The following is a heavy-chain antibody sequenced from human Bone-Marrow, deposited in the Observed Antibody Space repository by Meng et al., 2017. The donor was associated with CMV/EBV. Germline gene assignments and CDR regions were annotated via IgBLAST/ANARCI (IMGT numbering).Heavy chain of an antibody. CDR3: ARGPYTRHGAFDI. Sequence: ASVKVSCKTSGYTFTSYGLSWVRQAPGQGLEWMGWMNPNSGNTGYAQKFQGRVTMTRDTSISTAYMELSSLRSDDTAVYYCARGPYTRHGAFDIWGQGTMVTVS. CDR2: MNPNSGNT. V-gene: IGHV1-8*02. CDR1: GYTFTSYG. J-gene: IGHJ3*02.